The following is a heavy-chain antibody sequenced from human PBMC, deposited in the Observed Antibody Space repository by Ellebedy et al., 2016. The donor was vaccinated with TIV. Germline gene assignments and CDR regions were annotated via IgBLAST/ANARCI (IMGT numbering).Heavy chain of an antibody. CDR3: ARGPTHGGSYYDN. J-gene: IGHJ4*02. V-gene: IGHV3-48*01. D-gene: IGHD1-26*01. Sequence: GGSLRLSXEVSGLPFSSSTMNWVRQAPGKGLEWVSYISVNSDKIVYADSVRGRFTISRDNAKNSVYLEMSSLRAEDTAVFYCARGPTHGGSYYDNWGQGTQVTVSS. CDR1: GLPFSSST. CDR2: ISVNSDKI.